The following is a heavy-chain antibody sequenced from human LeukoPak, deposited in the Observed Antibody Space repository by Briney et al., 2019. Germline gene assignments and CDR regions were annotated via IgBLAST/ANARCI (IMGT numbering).Heavy chain of an antibody. CDR2: ISTSGSPI. J-gene: IGHJ4*02. D-gene: IGHD5-18*01. CDR1: GFTFSIYE. Sequence: GGSLRLSCAASGFTFSIYEMNWVRQAPGKGLEWVSYISTSGSPIYYADSVKGRFTISRDNAQKSLYVQMNSLGAEDTAVYYCARGRGYSYGYFDFWGQGTLVTVSS. CDR3: ARGRGYSYGYFDF. V-gene: IGHV3-48*03.